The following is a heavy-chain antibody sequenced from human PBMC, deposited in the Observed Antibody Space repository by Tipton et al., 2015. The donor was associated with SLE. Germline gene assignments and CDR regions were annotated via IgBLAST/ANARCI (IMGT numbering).Heavy chain of an antibody. Sequence: TLSLTCAVYGGSFSGYYWSWIRQPPGKGLEWIGEINHSGSTNYNPSLKSRVTISVDTSKNQFSLKLSSVTAADTAVYYCARGDLYWYFDLWGRGTLVTVSS. CDR3: ARGDLYWYFDL. J-gene: IGHJ2*01. CDR1: GGSFSGYY. CDR2: INHSGST. V-gene: IGHV4-34*01.